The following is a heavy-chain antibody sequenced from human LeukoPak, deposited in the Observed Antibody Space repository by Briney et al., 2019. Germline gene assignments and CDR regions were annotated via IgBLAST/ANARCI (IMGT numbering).Heavy chain of an antibody. J-gene: IGHJ3*02. V-gene: IGHV3-43*02. D-gene: IGHD2-8*01. Sequence: GGSLRLSCAASGFTLDDFVIHWVRPPPGEGLEWVSLISGDAGSTYYAESEKGRFSISRDNSKNSLYLQMNSLRAEDTALYYCAKDIKEWGAFDIWGQGTMVTVSS. CDR3: AKDIKEWGAFDI. CDR1: GFTLDDFV. CDR2: ISGDAGST.